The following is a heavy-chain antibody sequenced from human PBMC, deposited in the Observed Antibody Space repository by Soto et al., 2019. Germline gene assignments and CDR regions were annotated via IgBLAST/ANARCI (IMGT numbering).Heavy chain of an antibody. CDR2: LSGSGGRT. V-gene: IGHV3-23*01. CDR3: ARQDGISGSYPDY. D-gene: IGHD1-26*01. J-gene: IGHJ4*02. CDR1: GFTFSSYA. Sequence: EVQLLESGGGLVQPGGSLRLSCAASGFTFSSYAMSWVRQAPGKGLEWVSGLSGSGGRTYYAGSVKGRFTISRDNSKNTLYLQMNSLRAEDTAVYYCARQDGISGSYPDYWGQGTLVPVSS.